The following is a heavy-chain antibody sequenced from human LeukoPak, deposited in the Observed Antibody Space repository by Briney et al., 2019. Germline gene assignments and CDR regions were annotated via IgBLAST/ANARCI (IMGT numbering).Heavy chain of an antibody. CDR1: GYAFTTYS. D-gene: IGHD3-22*01. CDR3: VRPGVGSGYFFPFEY. V-gene: IGHV7-4-1*02. Sequence: GASVKVSCKASGYAFTTYSMNWVRQAPGQGLEWMGWINTNTGDPMYAQGFIGRFVFSLGTSVSTAYLQISSLKTEDTAVYYCVRPGVGSGYFFPFEYWGQGTQVTVSS. J-gene: IGHJ4*02. CDR2: INTNTGDP.